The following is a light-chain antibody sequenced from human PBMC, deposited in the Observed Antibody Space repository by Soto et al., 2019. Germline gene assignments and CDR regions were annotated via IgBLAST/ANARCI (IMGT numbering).Light chain of an antibody. J-gene: IGKJ1*01. CDR3: HQYYNTSWT. CDR2: WAS. V-gene: IGKV4-1*01. CDR1: QSVLYSSNNKNY. Sequence: DIVMTQSPDSLAVSLGERATINCKSSQSVLYSSNNKNYLAWYQQKPGQPPKLLIYWASTRESGVPDRFSGSESGTDFTLTISSLQAEDVAVYYCHQYYNTSWTCGQGTKVEI.